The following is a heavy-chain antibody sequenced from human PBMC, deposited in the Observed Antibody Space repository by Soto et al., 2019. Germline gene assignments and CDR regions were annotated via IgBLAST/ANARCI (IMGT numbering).Heavy chain of an antibody. D-gene: IGHD2-15*01. CDR2: INHSGST. V-gene: IGHV4-34*01. J-gene: IGHJ4*02. CDR1: GGSFSGYY. CDR3: ARGLGGNPGLDY. Sequence: QVQLQQWGAGLLKPSETLSLTCAVYGGSFSGYYWSWIRQPPGKGLEWIGEINHSGSTNYIPSLKSRVTISVDTSKNQFSLKLSSVTAADTAVYYCARGLGGNPGLDYWGQGTLVTVSS.